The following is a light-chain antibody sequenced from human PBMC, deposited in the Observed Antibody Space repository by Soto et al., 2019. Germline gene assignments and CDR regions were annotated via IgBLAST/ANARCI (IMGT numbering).Light chain of an antibody. CDR2: GAS. CDR1: QSVSSD. V-gene: IGKV3D-15*01. Sequence: EIVMTQSPATLSVSPGESATLSCRASQSVSSDLAWYQQKPGQAPRLLIYGASSRASGIPDRFSGSGSGTDFTLTISRLEPEDFAVYYCQHYQDAATFGQGTRLEIK. CDR3: QHYQDAAT. J-gene: IGKJ5*01.